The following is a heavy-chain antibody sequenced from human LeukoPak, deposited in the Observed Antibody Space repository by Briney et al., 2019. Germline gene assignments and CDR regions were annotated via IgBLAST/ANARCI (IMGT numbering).Heavy chain of an antibody. J-gene: IGHJ3*02. V-gene: IGHV3-23*01. Sequence: GGSLRLSCAASGFTFSSYAMSWVRQPPGKGLEWVSAISGSGGSTYYADSVKGRFTISRDNSKNTLYLQMNSLRAEDTAVYYCAKVALKGSYSWGHDAFDIWGQGTMVTVSS. CDR2: ISGSGGST. CDR3: AKVALKGSYSWGHDAFDI. CDR1: GFTFSSYA. D-gene: IGHD1-26*01.